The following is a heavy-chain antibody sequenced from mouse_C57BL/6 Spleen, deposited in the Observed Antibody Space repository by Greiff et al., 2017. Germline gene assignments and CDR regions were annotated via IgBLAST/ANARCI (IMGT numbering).Heavy chain of an antibody. CDR1: GFTFSDFY. Sequence: EVQLVESGGGLVQSGRSLRLSCATSGFTFSDFYMEWVRQAPGKGLEWIAASRNKANDYTTEYSASVKGRFIVSRDTSPSILYLQMNALRAEDTAIYYCARDGGDAMDYWGQGTSVTVSS. V-gene: IGHV7-1*01. CDR2: SRNKANDYTT. J-gene: IGHJ4*01. CDR3: ARDGGDAMDY.